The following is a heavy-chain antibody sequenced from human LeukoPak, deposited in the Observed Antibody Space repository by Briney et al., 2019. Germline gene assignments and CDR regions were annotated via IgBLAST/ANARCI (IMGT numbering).Heavy chain of an antibody. CDR3: ATSQSSVAGIVGD. CDR2: ISGSGSNK. Sequence: GGSLRLSCAVSGFTFSDYFMTWIRQAPGKGLEWVSYISGSGSNKYYADSVKGRFTISRDNAKNSLYMQMNSLRVEDTAVYYCATSQSSVAGIVGDWGQGTLVTVSS. CDR1: GFTFSDYF. V-gene: IGHV3-11*04. D-gene: IGHD6-19*01. J-gene: IGHJ4*02.